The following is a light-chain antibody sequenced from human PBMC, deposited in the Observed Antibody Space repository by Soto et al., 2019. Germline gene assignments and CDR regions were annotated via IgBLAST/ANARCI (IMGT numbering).Light chain of an antibody. CDR3: QQYGSSPPIT. Sequence: EIGMTQSPATLSVSHGERATLSCRASQSVSSNLAWYQQIPGQAPTLLIYDTSTRATGIPARFSGSGSGTEFTLTISILEPEDFAVYYCQQYGSSPPITFGQGTRLEIK. CDR1: QSVSSN. J-gene: IGKJ5*01. CDR2: DTS. V-gene: IGKV3-15*01.